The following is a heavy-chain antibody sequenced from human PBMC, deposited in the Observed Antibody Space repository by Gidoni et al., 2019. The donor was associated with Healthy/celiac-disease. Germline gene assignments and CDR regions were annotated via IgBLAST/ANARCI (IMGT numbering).Heavy chain of an antibody. CDR2: IYYSGST. CDR3: ASQNYDFWSGYSADFDY. Sequence: QLQLQESGPGLVQPSATLSLTCTVSGGSISSSSYYWGWIRQPPGKGLEWIGSIYYSGSTYYNPSLKSRVTISVDTSKNQFSLKLSSVTAADTAVYYCASQNYDFWSGYSADFDYWGQGTLVTVSS. CDR1: GGSISSSSYY. V-gene: IGHV4-39*01. J-gene: IGHJ4*02. D-gene: IGHD3-3*01.